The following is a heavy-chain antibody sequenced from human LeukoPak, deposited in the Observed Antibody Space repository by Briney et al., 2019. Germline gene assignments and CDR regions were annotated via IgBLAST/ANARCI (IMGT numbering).Heavy chain of an antibody. Sequence: ASVKVSCKVSGYTLTELSMHWVRQAPGKGLEWMGGFDPEDGETIYAQKFQGRVTMTEDTSTDTAYMELNSLRSEDTAVYYCATGYYDSSGYYVNWFDPWGQGTLVTVSS. V-gene: IGHV1-24*01. D-gene: IGHD3-22*01. CDR1: GYTLTELS. J-gene: IGHJ5*02. CDR3: ATGYYDSSGYYVNWFDP. CDR2: FDPEDGET.